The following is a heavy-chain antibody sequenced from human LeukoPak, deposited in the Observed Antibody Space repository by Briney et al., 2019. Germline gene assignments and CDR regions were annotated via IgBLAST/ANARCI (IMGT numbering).Heavy chain of an antibody. CDR3: ARDGYSSGWYGNGAFDI. CDR2: ISYDGSNK. Sequence: PGGSLRLSCAASGFTFSSYAMHWVRQAPGKGLEWVAVISYDGSNKYYADSVKGRFTISRDNSKNTLYLQMNSLRAEDTAVYYCARDGYSSGWYGNGAFDIWGQGTMVTVSS. D-gene: IGHD6-19*01. CDR1: GFTFSSYA. J-gene: IGHJ3*02. V-gene: IGHV3-30*04.